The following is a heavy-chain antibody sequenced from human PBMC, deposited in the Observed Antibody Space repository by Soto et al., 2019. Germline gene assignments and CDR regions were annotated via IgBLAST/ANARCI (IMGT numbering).Heavy chain of an antibody. J-gene: IGHJ4*02. CDR3: ATAQPWKLLGVAMVKEFDH. CDR1: GFIFSDYY. Sequence: QAQLVESGGGLVKPGVSLRLSCAASGFIFSDYYMSWIRQAPGKGLEWISYISSTGSIMYYADSVKGRFAISRDNAKNSLYLQLNRLRAEDTAVYYCATAQPWKLLGVAMVKEFDHLCQGTLVTVSS. D-gene: IGHD3-3*01. V-gene: IGHV3-11*01. CDR2: ISSTGSIM.